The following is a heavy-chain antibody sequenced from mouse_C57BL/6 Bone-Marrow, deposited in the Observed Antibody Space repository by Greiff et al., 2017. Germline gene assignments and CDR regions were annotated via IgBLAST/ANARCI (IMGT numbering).Heavy chain of an antibody. D-gene: IGHD1-1*01. Sequence: VQLQQSGPGLVAPSQSLSITCTVSGFSLTSYAISWVRPPPGKGLEWLGVIWTGGGTNYNSALKSRLSISKDNSKSQVFLKMNSLQTDDTAGYYCARLDCYGSRRAYWGQGTLVTVSA. CDR1: GFSLTSYA. V-gene: IGHV2-9-1*01. J-gene: IGHJ3*01. CDR3: ARLDCYGSRRAY. CDR2: IWTGGGT.